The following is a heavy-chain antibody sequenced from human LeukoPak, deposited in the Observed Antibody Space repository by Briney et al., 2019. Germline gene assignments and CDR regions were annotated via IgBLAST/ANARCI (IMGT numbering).Heavy chain of an antibody. CDR2: IYYSGST. CDR1: GGSISSSSYY. V-gene: IGHV4-39*01. J-gene: IGHJ4*02. D-gene: IGHD2-15*01. Sequence: KPSETLSLTCTVSGGSISSSSYYWGWIRQPPGKGLEWIGSIYYSGSTYYNPSLKSRVTISVDTSKNQFSLKLSSVTAADTAVYYCARRCSGGSCRLNRGGFDYWGQGTLVTVSS. CDR3: ARRCSGGSCRLNRGGFDY.